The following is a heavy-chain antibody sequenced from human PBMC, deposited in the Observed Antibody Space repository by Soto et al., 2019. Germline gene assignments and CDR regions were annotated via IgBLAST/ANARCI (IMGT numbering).Heavy chain of an antibody. J-gene: IGHJ5*02. Sequence: GGSLRLSCTASGFTFSNYAMSWVRQAPGKGLEWVSSVRGSTSSSIYYADSVKGRFTISRDNAKNTVYLQMNSLRGEDTALYYCTRDLNHDTGPWGQGTQVTVSS. D-gene: IGHD2-8*02. V-gene: IGHV3-21*01. CDR1: GFTFSNYA. CDR2: VRGSTSSSI. CDR3: TRDLNHDTGP.